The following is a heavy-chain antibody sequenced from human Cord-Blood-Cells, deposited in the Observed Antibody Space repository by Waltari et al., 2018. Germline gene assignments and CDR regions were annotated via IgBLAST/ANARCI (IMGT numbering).Heavy chain of an antibody. Sequence: QIPLTESGPTLVKPTQTLTLTCTFPGFSLSTSGLGLGWVRQPPGKALEWLALIYWDDDKRYSPSLKSRLTITKDTSKNQVVLTMTNMDPVDTATYYCAHRRPNSSGYYYASAFDIWGQGTMVTVSS. V-gene: IGHV2-5*02. CDR3: AHRRPNSSGYYYASAFDI. CDR2: IYWDDDK. D-gene: IGHD3-22*01. CDR1: GFSLSTSGLG. J-gene: IGHJ3*02.